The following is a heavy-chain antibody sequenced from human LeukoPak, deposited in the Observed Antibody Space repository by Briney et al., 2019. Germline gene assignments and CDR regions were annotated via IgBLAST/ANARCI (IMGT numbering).Heavy chain of an antibody. V-gene: IGHV3-74*01. CDR3: VKDMAGNYDY. Sequence: PGGSLRLSCAASGFMFSNYWMHWVRQAPGKGLVWVSRISTDGSSTNYADSVTGRFTISRDNAENTLYLQMNSLRAEDTAIYYCVKDMAGNYDYWGQGTLVTVSS. J-gene: IGHJ4*02. D-gene: IGHD4-11*01. CDR2: ISTDGSST. CDR1: GFMFSNYW.